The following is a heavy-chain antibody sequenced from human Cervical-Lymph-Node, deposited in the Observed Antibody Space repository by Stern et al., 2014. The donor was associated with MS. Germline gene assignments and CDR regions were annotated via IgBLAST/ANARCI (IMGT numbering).Heavy chain of an antibody. CDR2: IIPMIATA. Sequence: QLVQSGAEVKKPGSSVKVSCKASGGTFSTYAISWVRQAPGQGLELMGTIIPMIATANYAQNFQGRVTITADESTTTAYLELTSLRSEDTAVYYCARDLYCNTTSCSSWGQGTQVTVSS. CDR3: ARDLYCNTTSCSS. V-gene: IGHV1-69*18. D-gene: IGHD2-2*01. J-gene: IGHJ5*02. CDR1: GGTFSTYA.